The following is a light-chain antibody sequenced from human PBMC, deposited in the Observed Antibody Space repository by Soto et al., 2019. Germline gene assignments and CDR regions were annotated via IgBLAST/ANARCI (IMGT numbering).Light chain of an antibody. CDR1: SSDVGSYNR. Sequence: QSVLTQPPSVSGSPGHSVAISCTGTSSDVGSYNRVSWYQQPPGAAPKLLIYDVSNRPSGVPDRFSGSKSGNTASLTISGLQADDEADYYCNSYTGSSTYVFGTGTKVTVL. CDR3: NSYTGSSTYV. J-gene: IGLJ1*01. V-gene: IGLV2-18*02. CDR2: DVS.